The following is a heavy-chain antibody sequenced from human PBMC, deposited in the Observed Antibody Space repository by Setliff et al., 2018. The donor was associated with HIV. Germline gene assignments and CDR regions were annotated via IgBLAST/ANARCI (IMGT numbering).Heavy chain of an antibody. CDR1: GGSFSGYY. Sequence: SETLSLTCAVYGGSFSGYYWTWIRQSPGEGLEWIGESNHNGNTNCNSSLKSRVTISIDTSKNQFSLKLSSVTAADTAVYYCATSSPDSSAYSGWFDPWGQGTLVTVSS. J-gene: IGHJ5*02. D-gene: IGHD2-21*01. V-gene: IGHV4-34*01. CDR3: ATSSPDSSAYSGWFDP. CDR2: SNHNGNT.